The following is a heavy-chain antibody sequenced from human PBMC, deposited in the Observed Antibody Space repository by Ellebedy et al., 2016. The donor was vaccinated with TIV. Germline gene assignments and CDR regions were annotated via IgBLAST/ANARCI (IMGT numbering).Heavy chain of an antibody. CDR1: GFTFSDYY. Sequence: GESLKISXAASGFTFSDYYMNWVRQAPGKGLEWVSSISSSSTIYYADSVKGRFTISRDNAKNSLYLQMNSLRAEDTALYYCAKDITKQWLLGWFDPWGQGTLVTVSS. J-gene: IGHJ5*02. D-gene: IGHD6-19*01. CDR3: AKDITKQWLLGWFDP. V-gene: IGHV3-69-1*01. CDR2: ISSSSTI.